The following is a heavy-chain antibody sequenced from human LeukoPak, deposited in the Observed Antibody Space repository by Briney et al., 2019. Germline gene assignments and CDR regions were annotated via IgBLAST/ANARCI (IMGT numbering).Heavy chain of an antibody. Sequence: GESLKISCEASGYFFATYWIGWVRQMPGKGLEWMGIIYPGDSDTTYSPSFQGQVTISVDTYISTAYLQWSSLKASDTAIYYCARRHSSSWSGDAFDIWGQGTMVTVSS. J-gene: IGHJ3*02. CDR1: GYFFATYW. CDR2: IYPGDSDT. CDR3: ARRHSSSWSGDAFDI. D-gene: IGHD6-13*01. V-gene: IGHV5-51*01.